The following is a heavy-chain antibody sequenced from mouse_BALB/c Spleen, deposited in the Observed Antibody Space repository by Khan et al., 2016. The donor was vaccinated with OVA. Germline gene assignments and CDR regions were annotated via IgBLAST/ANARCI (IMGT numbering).Heavy chain of an antibody. CDR1: GFSLTGYG. J-gene: IGHJ4*01. CDR3: AREIYYDYAYYYAMDY. CDR2: IWGDGST. D-gene: IGHD2-4*01. V-gene: IGHV2-6-7*01. Sequence: QVQLQQSGPGLVAPSQSLSITCTVSGFSLTGYGVTWVRQPPGKGLEWLGIIWGDGSTTYNSALKSRLSISKDNSKSQVYLKMNSLHTEDTARYYCAREIYYDYAYYYAMDYWGQGTSVTVSS.